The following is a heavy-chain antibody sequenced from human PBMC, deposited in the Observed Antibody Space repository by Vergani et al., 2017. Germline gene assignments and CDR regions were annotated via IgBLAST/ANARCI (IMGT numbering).Heavy chain of an antibody. J-gene: IGHJ3*02. CDR2: ISAYNGNT. V-gene: IGHV1-18*01. CDR3: ARGVGRSYPESRCAFDI. CDR1: GYTFTSYG. Sequence: QVQLLQSGAEVKKPGASVKVSCKASGYTFTSYGISWVRQAPGQGLEWMGWISAYNGNTNSAQKLQGRVTMTTDTSTSTAYMELRSLRSEDTAVDYCARGVGRSYPESRCAFDIWGQGTRGTVSS. D-gene: IGHD1-14*01.